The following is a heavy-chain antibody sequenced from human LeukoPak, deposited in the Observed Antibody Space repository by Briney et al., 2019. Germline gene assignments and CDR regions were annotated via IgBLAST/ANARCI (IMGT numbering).Heavy chain of an antibody. CDR2: VYSGDDGT. V-gene: IGHV3-66*02. D-gene: IGHD2-21*01. CDR1: GFTVFSDN. Sequence: GGSLRLSCAASGFTVFSDNMSWVRQSPGKGLEWVSVVYSGDDGTNYAESVRGRFTISRDSSKNTVYLQMNSLRVEDTGVYYCAKRSRGYYDYWGQGTLVTVSS. CDR3: AKRSRGYYDY. J-gene: IGHJ4*02.